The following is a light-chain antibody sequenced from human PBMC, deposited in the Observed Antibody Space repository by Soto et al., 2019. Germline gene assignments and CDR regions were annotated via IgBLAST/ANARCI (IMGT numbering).Light chain of an antibody. CDR3: QQYYSPPWT. CDR1: QSVLYTSNNNNF. J-gene: IGKJ1*01. V-gene: IGKV4-1*01. CDR2: WAS. Sequence: DIVMTQSPDSLAVSLGERATINCKSSQSVLYTSNNNNFLSWYQQKPGQPPKLLIYWASTRESGVPDRFRGSGSGTDFTLTISSLQAEDVAVYYCQQYYSPPWTFGQGTKVEIK.